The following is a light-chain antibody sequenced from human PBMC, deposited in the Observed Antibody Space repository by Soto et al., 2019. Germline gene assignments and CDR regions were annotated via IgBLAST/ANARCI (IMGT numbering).Light chain of an antibody. J-gene: IGLJ1*01. CDR2: EVS. Sequence: QSALTQPASVSGSPGQSITISCTGTSSDVGGYNYVSWYQQYPGKAPKLMIYEVSNRPSGVSHRFSGSKSGNTASLTISGLQAEDEADYYCSSYTRSSTLYVFGTGTKLT. CDR1: SSDVGGYNY. CDR3: SSYTRSSTLYV. V-gene: IGLV2-14*01.